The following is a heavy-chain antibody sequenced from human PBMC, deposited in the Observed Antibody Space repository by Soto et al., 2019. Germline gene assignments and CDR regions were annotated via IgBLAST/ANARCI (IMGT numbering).Heavy chain of an antibody. CDR3: ARAPLYGTSPKNAFDI. J-gene: IGHJ3*02. D-gene: IGHD3-10*01. CDR1: GYTFTSYG. Sequence: QVQLVQSGPEVKKPGASVKVSCKASGYTFTSYGISWVRQAPGQGLAWMGWISTYNGNPNYVQKLQGRDTMTTDTATSTANMELRSMRSDDTAVFYCARAPLYGTSPKNAFDIWGQGTVVTVSS. V-gene: IGHV1-18*01. CDR2: ISTYNGNP.